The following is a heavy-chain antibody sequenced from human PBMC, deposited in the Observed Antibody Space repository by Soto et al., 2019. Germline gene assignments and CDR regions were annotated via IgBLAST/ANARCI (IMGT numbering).Heavy chain of an antibody. J-gene: IGHJ5*02. Sequence: SETLSLTCTVSGGSISSGDYYWSWIRQPPGKGLEWIGYIYYSGSTYYNPSLKSRVTISVDTSKNQFSLKLSSVTAADTAVYYCASSGLKITYLWFDPWGQGTLVTVSS. CDR1: GGSISSGDYY. V-gene: IGHV4-30-4*01. D-gene: IGHD2-15*01. CDR2: IYYSGST. CDR3: ASSGLKITYLWFDP.